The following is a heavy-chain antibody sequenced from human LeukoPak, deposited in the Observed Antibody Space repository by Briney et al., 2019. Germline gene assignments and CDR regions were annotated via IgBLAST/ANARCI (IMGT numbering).Heavy chain of an antibody. J-gene: IGHJ4*02. Sequence: GASVNVSCKAYGGTFSSYAISWVRQAPGQGLEWMGIINPSGGSTSYAQKFQGRVTMTRDTSTSTVYMELSSLRSEDTAVYYCATDEGVRGVMSYWGQGTLVTVSS. V-gene: IGHV1-46*01. D-gene: IGHD3-10*01. CDR1: GGTFSSYA. CDR3: ATDEGVRGVMSY. CDR2: INPSGGST.